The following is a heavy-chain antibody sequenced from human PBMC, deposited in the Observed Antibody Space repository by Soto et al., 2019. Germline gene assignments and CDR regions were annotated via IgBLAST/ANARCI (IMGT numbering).Heavy chain of an antibody. CDR1: GFTFSSYW. D-gene: IGHD3-9*01. J-gene: IGHJ5*02. V-gene: IGHV3-74*01. CDR3: ARVYYDILTGYYGYNWFDP. Sequence: GGSLRLSCAASGFTFSSYWMHWVRQAPGKGLVWVSRINSDGSSTSYADSVKGRFTISRDNARNTLYLQMNSLRAEDTAVYYCARVYYDILTGYYGYNWFDPWGQGTLVTVSS. CDR2: INSDGSST.